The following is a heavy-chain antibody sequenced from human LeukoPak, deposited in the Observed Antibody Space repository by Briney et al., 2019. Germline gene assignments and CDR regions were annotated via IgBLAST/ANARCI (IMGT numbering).Heavy chain of an antibody. CDR1: GGSFSGYY. CDR2: INHSGST. J-gene: IGHJ3*02. V-gene: IGHV4-34*01. Sequence: PSETLSLTCAVYGGSFSGYYWSWIRQPPGKGLEWIGEINHSGSTNYNPSLKSRVTISVDKSKNQFSLKLSSVTAADTAVYYCARDDYYDSSGYYQNAFDIWGQGTMVTVSS. CDR3: ARDDYYDSSGYYQNAFDI. D-gene: IGHD3-22*01.